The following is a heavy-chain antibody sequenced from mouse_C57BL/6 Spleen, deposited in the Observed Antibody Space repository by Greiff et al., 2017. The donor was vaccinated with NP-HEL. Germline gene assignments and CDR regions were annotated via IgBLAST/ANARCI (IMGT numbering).Heavy chain of an antibody. J-gene: IGHJ1*03. V-gene: IGHV5-6*01. CDR1: GFTFSSYG. D-gene: IGHD1-1*01. Sequence: VQLKQSGGDLVKPGGSLKLSCAASGFTFSSYGMSWVRQTPDKRLEWVATISSGGSYTYYPDSVKGRFTISRDNAKNTLYLQMSSLKSEDTARYYWAREAYLLLRCGYFDGWGTGTTVTVAS. CDR3: AREAYLLLRCGYFDG. CDR2: ISSGGSYT.